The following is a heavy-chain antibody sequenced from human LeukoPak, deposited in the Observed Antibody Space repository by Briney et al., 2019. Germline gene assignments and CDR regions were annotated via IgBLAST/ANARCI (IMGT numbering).Heavy chain of an antibody. J-gene: IGHJ4*02. V-gene: IGHV3-66*01. Sequence: GGSLRLSCAASGFTVSSSYMSWVRQAPGKGLEWLSLIYSAGSTYYADSVKGRFTVSGDDSKNTVYLQMNSLRAEDTAVYYCARMVITRFYYDVSGPLDCWGQGTLVTVSS. D-gene: IGHD4/OR15-4a*01. CDR1: GFTVSSSY. CDR3: ARMVITRFYYDVSGPLDC. CDR2: IYSAGST.